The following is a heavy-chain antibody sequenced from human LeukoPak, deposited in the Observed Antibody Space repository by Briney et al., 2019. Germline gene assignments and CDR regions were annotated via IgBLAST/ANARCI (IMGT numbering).Heavy chain of an antibody. V-gene: IGHV1-69*04. CDR2: IIPILGIA. D-gene: IGHD5-18*01. CDR3: ARTTAMVTMGY. Sequence: ASVKVSCKASGGTFSSYAISWVRQAPGQGLEWMGRIIPILGIANYAQKFQGRVTITRDTSASTAYMELSSLRSEDTAVYYCARTTAMVTMGYWGQGTLVTVSS. J-gene: IGHJ4*02. CDR1: GGTFSSYA.